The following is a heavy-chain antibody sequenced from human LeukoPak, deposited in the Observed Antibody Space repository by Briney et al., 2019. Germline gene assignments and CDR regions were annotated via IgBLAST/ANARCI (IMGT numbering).Heavy chain of an antibody. CDR3: AREGYYYYMDV. Sequence: SETLSLTCTVSGGSISSYYWSWIRQPPGKGLEWIGYIYYSGSTNYNPSLKSRVTMSVDTSKNQFSLKLSSVTAADTAVYYCAREGYYYYMDVWGKGTTVTISS. CDR2: IYYSGST. J-gene: IGHJ6*03. CDR1: GGSISSYY. V-gene: IGHV4-59*12.